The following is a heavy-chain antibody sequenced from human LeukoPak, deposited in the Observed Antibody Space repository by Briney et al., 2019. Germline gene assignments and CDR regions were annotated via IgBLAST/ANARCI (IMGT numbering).Heavy chain of an antibody. Sequence: SETLSLTCTVSGGSISSYYWSWIRQPPGKGLEWIGYIYYSVSTNYNPSLKSRVTISVDTSKNQFSLKLSSVTAADTAVYYCARGTITTVTDSWGPGTLVTVSS. J-gene: IGHJ4*02. CDR2: IYYSVST. D-gene: IGHD4-17*01. CDR3: ARGTITTVTDS. CDR1: GGSISSYY. V-gene: IGHV4-59*01.